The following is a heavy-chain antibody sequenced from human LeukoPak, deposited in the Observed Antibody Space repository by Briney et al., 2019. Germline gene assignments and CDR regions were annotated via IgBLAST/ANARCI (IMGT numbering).Heavy chain of an antibody. V-gene: IGHV1-18*01. CDR3: ARDSGGDGDTIFGRYGMDV. D-gene: IGHD3-3*01. J-gene: IGHJ6*02. CDR2: ISAYNGNT. CDR1: GYTFTSYG. Sequence: GASVKVSCKASGYTFTSYGVSWVRQAPGQGLEWMGWISAYNGNTNYAQKLQGRVTMTTDTSTSTAYMELRSLRSDDTAVYYCARDSGGDGDTIFGRYGMDVWGQGTTVTVSS.